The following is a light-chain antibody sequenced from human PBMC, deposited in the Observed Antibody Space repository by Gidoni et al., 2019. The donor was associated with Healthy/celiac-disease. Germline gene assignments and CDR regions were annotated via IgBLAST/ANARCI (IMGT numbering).Light chain of an antibody. CDR2: GAS. V-gene: IGKV3-20*01. J-gene: IGKJ1*01. Sequence: IVLTQSPGTLSLSPGERATLSCRASPSVSSSYLAWYQQKPGQAHRLLIYGASSRATGIPDRFRGRGSGTDFTLTISRLEPEDFAVYYCQQYGSSTGTFGQGTKVEIK. CDR1: PSVSSSY. CDR3: QQYGSSTGT.